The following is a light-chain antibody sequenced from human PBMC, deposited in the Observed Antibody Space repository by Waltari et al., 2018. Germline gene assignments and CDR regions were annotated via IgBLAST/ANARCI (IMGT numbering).Light chain of an antibody. CDR3: NSRDSSGNLNWV. V-gene: IGLV3-19*01. Sequence: SSELTQDPAVSVALGQTVRITCQGASLRSYYASWFQQKPGQAPVLVIYGKNNRPSGIPDRFSGSSSGNTASLTITGAQAEDEADYYCNSRDSSGNLNWVFGGGTKLTVL. CDR1: SLRSYY. J-gene: IGLJ3*02. CDR2: GKN.